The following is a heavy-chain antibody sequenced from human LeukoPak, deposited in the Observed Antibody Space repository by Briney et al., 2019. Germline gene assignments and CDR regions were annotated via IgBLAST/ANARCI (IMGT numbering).Heavy chain of an antibody. J-gene: IGHJ5*02. V-gene: IGHV4-39*01. Sequence: PSETLSLTCTVSGASITITTYYWGSIRQPPGKGLEWIGSIYYSGSTYYNPSLKSRVTISVDTSKNQSPLKLSSVPAADTAVYYCARPSLIFGWFDPWGQGTLVTVSS. D-gene: IGHD3-10*01. CDR2: IYYSGST. CDR1: GASITITTYY. CDR3: ARPSLIFGWFDP.